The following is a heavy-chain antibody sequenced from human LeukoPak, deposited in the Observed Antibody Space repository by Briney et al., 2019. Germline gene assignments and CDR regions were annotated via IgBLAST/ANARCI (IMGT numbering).Heavy chain of an antibody. D-gene: IGHD3-10*01. CDR1: GYTFTGYY. J-gene: IGHJ5*02. CDR2: INPNSGGT. V-gene: IGHV1-2*06. CDR3: ARSRLWFGELEFDP. Sequence: ASVKVSCKASGYTFTGYYMHWVRQAPGQGLEWMGRINPNSGGTNYAQKFQGRVTMTRDTSISTAYMELSRLRSDDTAAYYCARSRLWFGELEFDPWGQGTLVTVSS.